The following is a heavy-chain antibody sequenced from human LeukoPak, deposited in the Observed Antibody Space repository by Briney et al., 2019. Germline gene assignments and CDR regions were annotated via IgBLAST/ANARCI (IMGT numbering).Heavy chain of an antibody. Sequence: SGGSLRLSCAASGFTFSSYWMNWVRQAPGKGLEWVANITQDGSEKYYVDSVKGRFTISRDNAKNSLYLQMNSLRAEDTAVYYCAELGITMIGGVWGKGTTVTISS. CDR2: ITQDGSEK. D-gene: IGHD3-10*02. J-gene: IGHJ6*04. CDR1: GFTFSSYW. V-gene: IGHV3-7*01. CDR3: AELGITMIGGV.